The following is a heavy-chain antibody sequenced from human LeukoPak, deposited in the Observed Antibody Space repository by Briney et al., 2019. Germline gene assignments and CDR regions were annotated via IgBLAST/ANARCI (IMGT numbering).Heavy chain of an antibody. V-gene: IGHV4-4*08. D-gene: IGHD3-22*01. J-gene: IGHJ2*01. CDR1: GGSIFSYY. CDR3: TRRAYYDSSGYNPTAGYFDL. CDR2: VYTNVMT. Sequence: PSETLSLTCTVSGGSIFSYYWNWIRQSPRKGLEWIGFVYTNVMTTSNPSLSSRGTISIATSRNQFSLRLTSVTAADTATYYCTRRAYYDSSGYNPTAGYFDLWGRGTLVTVSS.